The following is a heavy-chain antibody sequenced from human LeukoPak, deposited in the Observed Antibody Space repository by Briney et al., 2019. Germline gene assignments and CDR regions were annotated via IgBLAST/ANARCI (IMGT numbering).Heavy chain of an antibody. V-gene: IGHV3-21*01. CDR3: ARARGYCSGGSCFSYVPYYFDY. CDR1: GFTFSSYS. Sequence: GGSLRLSCAASGFTFSSYSMNWVRQAPWKGLEWVSSISSSSSYIYYADSVKGRFTISRDNAKNSLYLQMNSLRAEDTAVYYCARARGYCSGGSCFSYVPYYFDYWGQGTLVTVSS. CDR2: ISSSSSYI. J-gene: IGHJ4*02. D-gene: IGHD2-15*01.